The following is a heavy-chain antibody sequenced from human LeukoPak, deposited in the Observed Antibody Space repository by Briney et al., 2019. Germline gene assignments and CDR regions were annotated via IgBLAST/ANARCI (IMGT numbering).Heavy chain of an antibody. CDR2: ISGRGANT. V-gene: IGHV3-23*01. D-gene: IGHD3-10*01. CDR3: ARSIYGSGTFYFDY. J-gene: IGHJ4*02. Sequence: PGGSLRLSCTASAFAFSTYAMSWVRQAPGKGLEWVSVISGRGANTYYADSVKGRFTISRDNSKNTLYLQMISLRAEDTAVYYCARSIYGSGTFYFDYWGQGTLVSVSS. CDR1: AFAFSTYA.